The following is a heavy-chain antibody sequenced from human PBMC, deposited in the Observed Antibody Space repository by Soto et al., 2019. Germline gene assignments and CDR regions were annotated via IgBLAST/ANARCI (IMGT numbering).Heavy chain of an antibody. CDR1: GFSLSTSGVG. CDR2: IYWDDDK. V-gene: IGHV2-5*02. CDR3: AHSRDRGSGSYPHYYYYGMDV. J-gene: IGHJ6*02. D-gene: IGHD3-10*01. Sequence: QITLKESGPTLVKPTQTLTLTCTFSGFSLSTSGVGVGWIRQPPGKALEWLALIYWDDDKRYSPSLKSRLTTTKDTTKYQVVLKMTNMDPVDTATYSCAHSRDRGSGSYPHYYYYGMDVWGQGTTVTVSS.